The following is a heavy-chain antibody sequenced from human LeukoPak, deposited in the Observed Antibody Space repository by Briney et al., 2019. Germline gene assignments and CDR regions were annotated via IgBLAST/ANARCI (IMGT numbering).Heavy chain of an antibody. Sequence: ASVKVSCKASGYTFTGYYMHWVRQAPGQGLEWMGWINPNSGGTNYAQKFQGRVTMTRDTSISTAYMELSRLGSDDTAVYYCARQRNAYYYDSSGYLDYWGQGTLVTVSS. V-gene: IGHV1-2*02. CDR1: GYTFTGYY. CDR2: INPNSGGT. D-gene: IGHD3-22*01. J-gene: IGHJ4*02. CDR3: ARQRNAYYYDSSGYLDY.